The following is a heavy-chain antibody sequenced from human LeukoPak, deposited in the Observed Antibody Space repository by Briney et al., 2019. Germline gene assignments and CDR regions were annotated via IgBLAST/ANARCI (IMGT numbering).Heavy chain of an antibody. CDR1: ALSFSSYW. CDR2: IKQDGSEK. V-gene: IGHV3-7*01. D-gene: IGHD3/OR15-3a*01. CDR3: ARGAWTFDY. J-gene: IGHJ4*02. Sequence: GGSLRLSCVASALSFSSYWMSWVRQAPGKGLEWVANIKQDGSEKYYVDSVKGRFTISRDNAKNSLYLQMNSLRAEDTAVYYCARGAWTFDYWGQGTLVSVSS.